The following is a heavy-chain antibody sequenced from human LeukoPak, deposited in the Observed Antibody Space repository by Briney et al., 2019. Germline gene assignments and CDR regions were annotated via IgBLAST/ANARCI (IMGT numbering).Heavy chain of an antibody. D-gene: IGHD3-22*01. V-gene: IGHV3-30*18. Sequence: GGSLRLSCTASGFTFSNYGMHWVRQAPSKGLEWVGVISYDGSNEYYADSVKGRFTISRDNSKNTLFLQMNSLRPEDTAVYHCAKLALFSGYYPPFDYWGQGTLVTVSS. CDR2: ISYDGSNE. CDR1: GFTFSNYG. CDR3: AKLALFSGYYPPFDY. J-gene: IGHJ4*02.